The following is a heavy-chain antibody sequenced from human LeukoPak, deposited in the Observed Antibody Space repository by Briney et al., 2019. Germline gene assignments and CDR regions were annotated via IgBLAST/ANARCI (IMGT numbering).Heavy chain of an antibody. D-gene: IGHD1-7*01. CDR2: INPDGSTR. Sequence: GGSLRLSCVTSGFTFSSSWMSWVRQAPGKGLEWVASINPDGSTRHHVDSVKGRFTISRDNAKKSLFLQMGALRAENTAVYFCAKLLGTATRYDYWGLGTLVIVSS. CDR1: GFTFSSSW. J-gene: IGHJ4*02. CDR3: AKLLGTATRYDY. V-gene: IGHV3-7*01.